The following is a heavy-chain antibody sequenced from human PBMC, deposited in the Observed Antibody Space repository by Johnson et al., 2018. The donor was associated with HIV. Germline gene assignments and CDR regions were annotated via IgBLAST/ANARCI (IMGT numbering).Heavy chain of an antibody. J-gene: IGHJ3*02. CDR2: ISYDGSNK. CDR1: GFTFSSYA. CDR3: ARSNWAHFDAFAI. Sequence: QVQLVESGGGVVQPGRSLRLSCAASGFTFSSYAMHWVRQAPGKGLEWVAVISYDGSNKYYADSVKGRFTISRDNSKNTLYLQMNSLRAEDTAVYYCARSNWAHFDAFAIWGQGTMVTVSS. D-gene: IGHD7-27*01. V-gene: IGHV3-30*04.